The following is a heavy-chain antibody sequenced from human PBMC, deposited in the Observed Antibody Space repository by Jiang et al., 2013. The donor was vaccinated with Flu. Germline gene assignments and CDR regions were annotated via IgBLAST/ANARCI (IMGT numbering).Heavy chain of an antibody. V-gene: IGHV4-34*01. D-gene: IGHD4-23*01. CDR2: INHSGST. Sequence: LKPSETLSLTCAVYGGSFSTYYWSWIRQPPGKGLEWIGEINHSGSTKYNPSLESRVAISVDTSKNQFSLKLRSVTAADTAVYYCARGNMISTVVTGSFDYWGQGALVTVSS. CDR1: GGSFSTYY. CDR3: ARGNMISTVVTGSFDY. J-gene: IGHJ4*02.